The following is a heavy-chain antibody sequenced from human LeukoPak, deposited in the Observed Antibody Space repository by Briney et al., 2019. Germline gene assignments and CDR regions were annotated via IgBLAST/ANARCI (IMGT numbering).Heavy chain of an antibody. CDR3: GMYDFWSGYYRNYFDY. CDR1: GYTLTDLS. Sequence: GAAVKVSCKGSGYTLTDLSMHWVRQAPGKGLEWMGGFDPEDGETIYEQKFQGRGTMTEDTSTDTAYMELSSLRSEDTAVYYCGMYDFWSGYYRNYFDYWGQGTLVTVSS. CDR2: FDPEDGET. D-gene: IGHD3-3*01. J-gene: IGHJ4*02. V-gene: IGHV1-24*01.